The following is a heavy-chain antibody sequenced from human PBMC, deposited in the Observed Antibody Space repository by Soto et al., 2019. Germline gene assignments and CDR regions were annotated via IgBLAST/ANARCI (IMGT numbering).Heavy chain of an antibody. D-gene: IGHD3-10*01. CDR2: ISGSAGST. Sequence: QTWVSLSRSGAASGFTFSSYAISWFRHAPGKGRWWVSAISGSAGSTYCAASVKGRFTISRDNSKNTLYLQMNSLRAEDTAVYYCAKDQQRVRGVIIYYYYYGMDVWRQGTTVTVSS. CDR1: GFTFSSYA. J-gene: IGHJ6*02. V-gene: IGHV3-23*01. CDR3: AKDQQRVRGVIIYYYYYGMDV.